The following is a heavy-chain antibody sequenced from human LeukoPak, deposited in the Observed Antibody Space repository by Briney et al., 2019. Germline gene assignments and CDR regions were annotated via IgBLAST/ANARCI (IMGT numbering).Heavy chain of an antibody. CDR3: ARAQEGSDAFDI. J-gene: IGHJ3*02. CDR2: IIPIFGTA. V-gene: IGHV1-69*13. CDR1: GGTFSSYA. Sequence: ASVKVSCKASGGTFSSYAISWVRQAPGQGLEWMGGIIPIFGTANYAQRFQGRVTITADESTSTAYMELSSLRSEDTAVYYCARAQEGSDAFDIWGQGTMVTVSS.